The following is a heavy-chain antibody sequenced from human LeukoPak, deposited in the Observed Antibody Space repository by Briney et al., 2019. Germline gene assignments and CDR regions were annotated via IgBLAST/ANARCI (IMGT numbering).Heavy chain of an antibody. CDR2: MSSRISYI. Sequence: GGSLRLSCAASGFTFSSYSMNWVRQAPGKGLEWVSSMSSRISYIYYADSVKGRFTVPRDNAKNSLYLQMNSLRAEDTAVYYCARTSRDGYNYFDYWGQGTLVTVSS. V-gene: IGHV3-21*01. J-gene: IGHJ4*02. CDR1: GFTFSSYS. CDR3: ARTSRDGYNYFDY. D-gene: IGHD5-24*01.